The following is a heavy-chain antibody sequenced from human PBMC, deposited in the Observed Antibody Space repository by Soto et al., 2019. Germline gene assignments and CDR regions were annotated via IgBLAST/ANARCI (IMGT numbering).Heavy chain of an antibody. J-gene: IGHJ5*02. D-gene: IGHD3-22*01. Sequence: QVQLQESGPGLVKPSQTLSLTCTVSGGSISSGGYYWSWIRQHPGKGLEWIGYIYYSGSTYYNPSVRCRVTLSVDTSRSQFFLKLSSVTAADMAVYFCARDAAACVSSGYYSAWGQGTLVTVSS. V-gene: IGHV4-31*03. CDR1: GGSISSGGYY. CDR2: IYYSGST. CDR3: ARDAAACVSSGYYSA.